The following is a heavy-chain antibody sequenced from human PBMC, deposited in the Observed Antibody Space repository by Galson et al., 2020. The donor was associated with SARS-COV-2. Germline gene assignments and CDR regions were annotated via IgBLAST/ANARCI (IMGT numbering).Heavy chain of an antibody. V-gene: IGHV3-66*01. CDR1: EFTVSSNY. J-gene: IGHJ1*01. CDR2: IYSGGRP. Sequence: TGGSLRLSCAASEFTVSSNYMSWVRQAPGKGLEWVSVIYSGGRPYYADSVKGRFTISRDNSKNTLYLQMNSLRAEDTAVYYCARGGALLWGQGTLVTVSS. D-gene: IGHD3-10*01. CDR3: ARGGALL.